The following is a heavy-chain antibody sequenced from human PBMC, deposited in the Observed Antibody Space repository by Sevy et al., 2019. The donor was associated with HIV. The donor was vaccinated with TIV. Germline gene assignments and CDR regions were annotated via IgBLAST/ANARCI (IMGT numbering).Heavy chain of an antibody. CDR2: MSYDGSNK. Sequence: GGSLRLSCAASGFTFSSYAMHWVRQAPGKGLEWVAVMSYDGSNKYYADSVKGRFTISRDNSKNTLYLQMNSLRAEDTAVYYCARDRAYSDHYYDSSGLIDYWGQGTLVTVSS. V-gene: IGHV3-30-3*01. D-gene: IGHD3-22*01. J-gene: IGHJ4*02. CDR1: GFTFSSYA. CDR3: ARDRAYSDHYYDSSGLIDY.